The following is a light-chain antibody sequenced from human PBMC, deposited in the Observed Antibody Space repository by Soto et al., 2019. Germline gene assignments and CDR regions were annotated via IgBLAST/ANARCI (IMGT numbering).Light chain of an antibody. CDR3: QQYGSSPPRT. J-gene: IGKJ1*01. CDR2: GAS. V-gene: IGKV3-20*01. CDR1: QSVSNDF. Sequence: EIVLTQSPGILYLSSGERATLSCRASQSVSNDFLAWYQQKPGQAPRLLIYGASTRATDVPDRFSGSGSGADFTLSISRLEPEDFAVYYCQQYGSSPPRTFGQGTKVDIK.